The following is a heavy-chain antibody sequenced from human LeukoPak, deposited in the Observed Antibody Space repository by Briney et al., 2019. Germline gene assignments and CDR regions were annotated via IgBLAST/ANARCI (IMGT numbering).Heavy chain of an antibody. CDR1: GFIVSNYW. CDR3: ASWVGAAARWFDY. CDR2: TNSDGSGT. J-gene: IGHJ4*02. V-gene: IGHV3-74*01. Sequence: GGSLRLSCAGSGFIVSNYWMHWVRQAPGKGLVWVSRTNSDGSGTEYADSVRGRFTISRDNAKNTLYLQMNSLRAEDTAVYYCASWVGAAARWFDYWSQGTLVTVSS. D-gene: IGHD2-15*01.